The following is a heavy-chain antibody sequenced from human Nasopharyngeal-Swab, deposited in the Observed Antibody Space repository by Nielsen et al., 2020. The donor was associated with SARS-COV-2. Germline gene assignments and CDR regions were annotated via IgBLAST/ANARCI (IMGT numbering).Heavy chain of an antibody. Sequence: SGPTLVTPTQTLTLTCTFSGFSLSTSAVGVRWIRPPPGKALEWLALIYWDDDKRYSPSLKSRLTITKDTSKNQVVLTMTNMDPVDTATYYCAHRLWQSQQQLVLVDAFDIWGQGTMVTVSS. D-gene: IGHD6-13*01. CDR1: GFSLSTSAVG. CDR2: IYWDDDK. CDR3: AHRLWQSQQQLVLVDAFDI. J-gene: IGHJ3*02. V-gene: IGHV2-5*02.